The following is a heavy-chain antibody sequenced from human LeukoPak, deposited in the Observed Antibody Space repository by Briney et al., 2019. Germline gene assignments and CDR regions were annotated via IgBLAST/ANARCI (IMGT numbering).Heavy chain of an antibody. V-gene: IGHV3-7*01. CDR1: GFTFSSYW. CDR3: ARVAKGNSGSYFDY. J-gene: IGHJ4*02. D-gene: IGHD1-26*01. Sequence: GRSLRLSCAASGFTFSSYWMSWVRQAPGKGLEWVANIKQDGSEKYYVDSVKGRFTISRDNAKNSLYLQMNSLRAEDTAVYYCARVAKGNSGSYFDYWGQGTLVTVSS. CDR2: IKQDGSEK.